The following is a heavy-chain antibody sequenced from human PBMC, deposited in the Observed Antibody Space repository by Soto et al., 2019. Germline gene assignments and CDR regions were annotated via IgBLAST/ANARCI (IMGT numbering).Heavy chain of an antibody. CDR2: IYYSGTT. CDR1: GGSITSGDYY. CDR3: ARIPALMRYYYYGMDV. Sequence: PSETLSLTCTVSGGSITSGDYYWSWIRQPPGKGLEWIGYIYYSGTTYSNPSLKSRVSISVDMSKNQFSLNLTSVTAADTAVYYCARIPALMRYYYYGMDVWGQGTTVTVSS. J-gene: IGHJ6*02. V-gene: IGHV4-30-4*01. D-gene: IGHD2-2*01.